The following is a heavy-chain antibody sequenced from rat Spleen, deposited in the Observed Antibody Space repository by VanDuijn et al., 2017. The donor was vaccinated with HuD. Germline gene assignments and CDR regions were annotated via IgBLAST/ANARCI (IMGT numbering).Heavy chain of an antibody. CDR1: GFTFSDYY. J-gene: IGHJ2*01. D-gene: IGHD1-11*01. Sequence: EVQLVESNGGLVQPGRSLKLSCAASGFTFSDYYMAWVRQAPTKGLEWVSSINTDGGSTYYRDSVKGRFTISRDKAKSTLYLQMDSLRSEDTATHYCTRHGSSNYGWYFDYWGHGVRVTVSS. V-gene: IGHV5-25*01. CDR2: INTDGGST. CDR3: TRHGSSNYGWYFDY.